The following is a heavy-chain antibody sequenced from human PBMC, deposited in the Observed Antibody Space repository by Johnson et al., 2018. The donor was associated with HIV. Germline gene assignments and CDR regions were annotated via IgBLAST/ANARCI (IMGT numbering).Heavy chain of an antibody. Sequence: QMLLVESGGGLVQPGRSLRLSCAASGFTFSSYGMHWVRQAPGKGLEWVAVIWYDGSNKYYADSVKGRFTISRDNSKNTLYLQMNSLRAEDTAVYYCAREGGALDAFDIWGQGTMVTVSS. CDR3: AREGGALDAFDI. CDR1: GFTFSSYG. CDR2: IWYDGSNK. V-gene: IGHV3-30*19. J-gene: IGHJ3*02. D-gene: IGHD1-26*01.